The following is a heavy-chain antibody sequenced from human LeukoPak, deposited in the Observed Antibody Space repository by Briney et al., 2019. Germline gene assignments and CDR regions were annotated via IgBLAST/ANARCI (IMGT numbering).Heavy chain of an antibody. D-gene: IGHD2-15*01. CDR2: IIPIFGTA. J-gene: IGHJ6*03. V-gene: IGHV1-69*13. CDR1: GGTFTSYA. Sequence: SVKVSPKASGGTFTSYAISWVRQARGQGLEWMGGIIPIFGTANYAQKFQGSVTITADVPTSTAYMELSSLRSEDTAVYYCAREREYCSGGSCPPDYYYYYYMDVWGKGTTVTVSS. CDR3: AREREYCSGGSCPPDYYYYYYMDV.